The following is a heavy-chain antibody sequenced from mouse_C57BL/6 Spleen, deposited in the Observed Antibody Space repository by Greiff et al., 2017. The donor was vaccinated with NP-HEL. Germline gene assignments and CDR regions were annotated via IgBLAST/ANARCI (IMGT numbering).Heavy chain of an antibody. Sequence: VKLQQPGAELVKPGASVKLSCKASGYTFTSYWMYWVKQRPGQGLEWIGMIHPNSGSTNYNENFKSQVTLTVDKSSSTGYMQLSSLTSEDSAVYYCARGPFYYGSSLDDWGQGTTLTVSS. J-gene: IGHJ2*01. D-gene: IGHD1-1*01. CDR1: GYTFTSYW. CDR2: IHPNSGST. CDR3: ARGPFYYGSSLDD. V-gene: IGHV1-64*01.